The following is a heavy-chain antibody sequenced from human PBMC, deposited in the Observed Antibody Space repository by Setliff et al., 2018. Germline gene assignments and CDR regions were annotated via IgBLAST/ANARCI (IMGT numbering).Heavy chain of an antibody. J-gene: IGHJ4*02. CDR2: IRSKAYGGTT. CDR1: GFTFGDYA. V-gene: IGHV3-49*04. D-gene: IGHD3-22*01. Sequence: PGGSLRLSCTASGFTFGDYAMSWVRQAPGKGLEWVGFIRSKAYGGTTEYAASVKGRFTISRDDSKSIAYLQMNSLKTEDTAVYYCYYGTSGYYYGDYWGQGTLVTVSS. CDR3: YYGTSGYYYGDY.